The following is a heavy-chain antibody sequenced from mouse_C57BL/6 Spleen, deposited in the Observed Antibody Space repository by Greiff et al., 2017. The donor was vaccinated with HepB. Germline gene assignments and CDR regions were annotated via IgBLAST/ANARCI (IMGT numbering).Heavy chain of an antibody. D-gene: IGHD1-1*01. CDR2: ISDGGSYT. Sequence: DVMLVESGGGLVKPGGSLKLSCAASGFTFSSYAMSWVRQTPEKRLEWVATISDGGSYTYYPDNVKGRFTISRDNAKNNLYLQMSHLKSEDTAMYYCARGTTVVATWFAYWGQGTLVTVSA. J-gene: IGHJ3*01. CDR1: GFTFSSYA. V-gene: IGHV5-4*03. CDR3: ARGTTVVATWFAY.